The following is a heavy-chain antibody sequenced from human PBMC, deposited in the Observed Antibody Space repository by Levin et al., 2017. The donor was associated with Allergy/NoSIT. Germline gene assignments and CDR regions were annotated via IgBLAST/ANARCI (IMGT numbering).Heavy chain of an antibody. J-gene: IGHJ1*01. CDR3: ATVNFVWFGTQYEEYFQH. V-gene: IGHV1-24*01. D-gene: IGHD3-10*01. CDR1: GYSLTELS. CDR2: FDPEDGET. Sequence: ASVKVSCKVSGYSLTELSMHWVRQAPGKGLEWMGGFDPEDGETIYAQKFQGRVTMTEDTSTDTAYMELSSLRSEDTAVYYCATVNFVWFGTQYEEYFQHWGQGTLVTVSS.